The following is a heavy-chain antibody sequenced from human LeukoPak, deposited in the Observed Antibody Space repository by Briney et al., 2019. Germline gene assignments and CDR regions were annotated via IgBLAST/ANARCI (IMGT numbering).Heavy chain of an antibody. J-gene: IGHJ4*02. CDR1: GFTFSSYS. D-gene: IGHD5-12*01. CDR2: ISSSSSYI. Sequence: GGSLRPSCAASGFTFSSYSMNWVRQAPGKGLEWVSSISSSSSYIYYADSVKGRFTISRDNAKNSLYLQMNSLRAEDTAVYYCARVYSGYDSPAYWGQGTLVTVSS. V-gene: IGHV3-21*01. CDR3: ARVYSGYDSPAY.